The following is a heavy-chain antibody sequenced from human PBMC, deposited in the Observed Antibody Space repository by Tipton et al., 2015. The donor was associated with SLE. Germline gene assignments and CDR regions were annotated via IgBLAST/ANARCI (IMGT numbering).Heavy chain of an antibody. CDR3: AREGDSSSWLGYYYYMDV. CDR1: GFTFSSYA. Sequence: SLRLSCAASGFTFSSYAMYWVRQAPGKGLEYVSAISSNGGSTYYANSVKGRFTISRVNSKNTLYLQMGSLRAEDMAVYYCAREGDSSSWLGYYYYMDVWGKGTTVSISS. D-gene: IGHD6-13*01. J-gene: IGHJ6*03. V-gene: IGHV3-64*01. CDR2: ISSNGGST.